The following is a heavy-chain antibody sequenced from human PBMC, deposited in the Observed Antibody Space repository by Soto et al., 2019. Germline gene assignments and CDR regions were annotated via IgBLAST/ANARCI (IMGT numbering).Heavy chain of an antibody. V-gene: IGHV1-24*01. J-gene: IGHJ6*02. CDR1: GYTLTELS. CDR3: ATDKLSGITGTTPIDYYYFGMDV. D-gene: IGHD1-20*01. Sequence: ASVKVSCKVSGYTLTELSMHWVRQAPGKGLEWMGGFDPEDGETIYAQKFQGRVTMTEDTSTDTAYMELSSLRSEDTAVYYCATDKLSGITGTTPIDYYYFGMDVWGQGTTVTVSS. CDR2: FDPEDGET.